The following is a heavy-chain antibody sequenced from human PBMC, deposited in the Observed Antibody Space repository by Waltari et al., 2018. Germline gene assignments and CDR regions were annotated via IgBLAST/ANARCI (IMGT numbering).Heavy chain of an antibody. CDR1: GGSFSGYY. V-gene: IGHV4-34*01. CDR2: INHSGST. Sequence: QVQLQQWGAGLLKPSETLSLTCAVYGGSFSGYYWSWIRQPPGTGLEWIGEINHSGSTNYNPSLKSRVTISVDTSKNQFSLKLSSVTAADTAVYYCARGFFLTISYSSSWEGYYYYMDVWGKGTTVTVSS. CDR3: ARGFFLTISYSSSWEGYYYYMDV. D-gene: IGHD6-13*01. J-gene: IGHJ6*03.